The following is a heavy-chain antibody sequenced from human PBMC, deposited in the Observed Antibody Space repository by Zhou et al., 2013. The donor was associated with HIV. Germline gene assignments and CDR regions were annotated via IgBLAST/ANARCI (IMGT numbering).Heavy chain of an antibody. CDR2: IYTSGST. J-gene: IGHJ5*02. V-gene: IGHV4-4*07. CDR3: ARSVVGAHIDT. CDR1: DYFTTTYY. D-gene: IGHD2-15*01. Sequence: HVQLEESGPRLVKPSETLSLTCSVSDYFTTTYYWSWIRQAAGKGLEWIGRIYTSGSTVYNPSLKSRVSMSVDTSKKEFSLNLNSMTAADTAVYYCARSVVGAHIDTWGQGILITVSS.